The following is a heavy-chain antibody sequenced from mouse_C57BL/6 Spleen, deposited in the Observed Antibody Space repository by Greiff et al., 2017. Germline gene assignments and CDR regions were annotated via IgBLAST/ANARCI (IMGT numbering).Heavy chain of an antibody. J-gene: IGHJ2*01. CDR3: ARRGGSSYPSDC. CDR2: IYPGSGCT. Sequence: VQLQQPGAELVKPGASVKMSCKASGYTFTSYWITWVKQRPGQGLEWIGDIYPGSGCTNYNEKFKSKATLTVDTSSSTAYMQLSSLTSEDSAVYYCARRGGSSYPSDCWGQGTTLTVSS. V-gene: IGHV1-55*01. D-gene: IGHD1-1*01. CDR1: GYTFTSYW.